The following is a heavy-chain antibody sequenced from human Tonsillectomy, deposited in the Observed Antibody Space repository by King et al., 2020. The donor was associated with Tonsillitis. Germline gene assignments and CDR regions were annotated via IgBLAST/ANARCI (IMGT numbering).Heavy chain of an antibody. Sequence: VQLVESGGGLVKPGGSLRLSCAASGFTFSRYSMNWVRQAPGKGLEWVSSISSSSSYIYYADSVKGRFTISRDNAKNSLYLQMNGLRAEDTAVYYCAGDQYGSGSYYPYYLDYWGQGTLVTVSS. J-gene: IGHJ4*02. V-gene: IGHV3-21*01. CDR1: GFTFSRYS. D-gene: IGHD3-10*01. CDR3: AGDQYGSGSYYPYYLDY. CDR2: ISSSSSYI.